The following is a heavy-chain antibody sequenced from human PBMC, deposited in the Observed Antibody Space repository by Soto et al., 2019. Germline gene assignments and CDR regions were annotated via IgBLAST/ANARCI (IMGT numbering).Heavy chain of an antibody. Sequence: QVQLVESGGGVVQPGKSLRLSCAASGFTFTNHAMHWVRQAPGKGLEWVAAIWYDGTIKYYADSVKGRLTISRDNSKNTLYLQMNSLRAEDTAIYYCARGMRRWGLLGHWGQGTPVTVSS. D-gene: IGHD1-26*01. V-gene: IGHV3-33*01. J-gene: IGHJ4*02. CDR2: IWYDGTIK. CDR3: ARGMRRWGLLGH. CDR1: GFTFTNHA.